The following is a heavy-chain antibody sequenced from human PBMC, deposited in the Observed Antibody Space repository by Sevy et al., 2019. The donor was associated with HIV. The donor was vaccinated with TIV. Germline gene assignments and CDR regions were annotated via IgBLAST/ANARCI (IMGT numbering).Heavy chain of an antibody. D-gene: IGHD5-12*01. CDR1: GFTLSNYD. CDR3: AREGGYTDQGMDV. CDR2: ISSDSSRI. V-gene: IGHV3-48*01. Sequence: GGTLRLSCAASGFTLSNYDMNWVRQAPGKGAEWVSYISSDSSRIYYADSVKGRVTISRDNAKNSLYVQMNRLGAEDWTVYYCAREGGYTDQGMDVWGQGTTVTVSS. J-gene: IGHJ6*02.